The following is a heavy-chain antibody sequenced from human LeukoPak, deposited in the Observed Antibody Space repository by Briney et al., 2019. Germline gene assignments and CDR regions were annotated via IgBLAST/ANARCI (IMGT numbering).Heavy chain of an antibody. CDR2: ISSSGSTI. V-gene: IGHV3-48*03. J-gene: IGHJ6*02. Sequence: GGSLRLSCAASGFTFSSYEMNWVRQAPGKGLEWVSYISSSGSTIYYADSVRGRFTISRDNAKNSLYLQMNSLRAEDTAVYYCAREGGGYSYGYDYYYYGMDVWGQGTTVTVSS. CDR3: AREGGGYSYGYDYYYYGMDV. CDR1: GFTFSSYE. D-gene: IGHD5-18*01.